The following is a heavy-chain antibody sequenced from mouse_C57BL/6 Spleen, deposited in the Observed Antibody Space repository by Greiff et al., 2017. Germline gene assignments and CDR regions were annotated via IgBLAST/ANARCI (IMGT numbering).Heavy chain of an antibody. D-gene: IGHD4-1*01. CDR1: GYAFSSSW. J-gene: IGHJ2*01. Sequence: VQLQQSGPELVKPGASVKISCKASGYAFSSSWLNWVKQRPGKGLEWIGRIYPGDGDTNYNGKFKGKDTLTADKSSSTAYMQLSSLTSEDSAVYFCARETGTLDYWGQGTTLTVSS. V-gene: IGHV1-82*01. CDR2: IYPGDGDT. CDR3: ARETGTLDY.